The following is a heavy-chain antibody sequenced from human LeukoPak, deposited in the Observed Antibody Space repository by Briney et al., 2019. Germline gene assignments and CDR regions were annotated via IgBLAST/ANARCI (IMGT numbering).Heavy chain of an antibody. CDR3: ARDWGMNPFDY. J-gene: IGHJ4*02. Sequence: GGSLRLSCEASGFTFSSHSMHWVRQAPGKGLEWVAGISYDGSNKVYADSVKGRFTISRDNSKNTLYLQMNSLRAEDTAVYYCARDWGMNPFDYWGQGTLVTVSS. V-gene: IGHV3-30*04. D-gene: IGHD3-16*01. CDR2: ISYDGSNK. CDR1: GFTFSSHS.